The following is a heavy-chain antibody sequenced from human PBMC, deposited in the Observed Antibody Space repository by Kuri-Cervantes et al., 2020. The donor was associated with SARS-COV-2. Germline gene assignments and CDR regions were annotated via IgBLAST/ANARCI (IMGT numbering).Heavy chain of an antibody. D-gene: IGHD3-16*01. Sequence: ASVKVSCKVSGYTLTELSMHWVRQAPGKGLEWMGWISAYSGNTNYAQKLQGRVTMTTDTSTSTAYMELRSLRSDDTAVYYCAIIPCRGGLTCWGQGTMVTVSS. CDR2: ISAYSGNT. CDR1: GYTLTELS. V-gene: IGHV1-18*01. J-gene: IGHJ3*01. CDR3: AIIPCRGGLTC.